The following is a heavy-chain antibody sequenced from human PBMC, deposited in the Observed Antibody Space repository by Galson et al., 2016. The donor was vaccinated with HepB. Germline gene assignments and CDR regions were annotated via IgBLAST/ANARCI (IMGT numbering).Heavy chain of an antibody. CDR2: ISAYYGNT. D-gene: IGHD3-10*01. CDR3: ARDLIFAGTFDC. Sequence: SVKVSCKASGYTFTSYGISWVRQAPGQGLEWMGWISAYYGNTTYAQKLQGRVTITTDTSTSTTYMDLRSLRSDDTAVYYCARDLIFAGTFDCWGQGTLVTVSS. CDR1: GYTFTSYG. J-gene: IGHJ4*02. V-gene: IGHV1-18*01.